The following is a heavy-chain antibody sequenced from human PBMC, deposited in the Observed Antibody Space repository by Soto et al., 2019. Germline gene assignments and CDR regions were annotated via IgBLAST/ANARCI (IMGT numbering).Heavy chain of an antibody. Sequence: QVQLVESGGGVVQPGRSLRLSCAASGFTFSSYGMHWVRQAPGKGLEGVAVIWYDGSNKYYADSVKGRFTISRDNSKNTLYLQMNSLRAEDTAVYYCARPLYYDSSGSLGYWGQGTLVTVSS. CDR1: GFTFSSYG. V-gene: IGHV3-33*01. CDR3: ARPLYYDSSGSLGY. CDR2: IWYDGSNK. J-gene: IGHJ4*02. D-gene: IGHD3-22*01.